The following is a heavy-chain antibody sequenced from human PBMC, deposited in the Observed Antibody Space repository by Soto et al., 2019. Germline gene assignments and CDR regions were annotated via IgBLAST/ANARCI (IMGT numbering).Heavy chain of an antibody. CDR1: GGSISSGGYY. V-gene: IGHV4-31*03. D-gene: IGHD2-2*01. CDR2: IYYSGST. J-gene: IGHJ6*02. CDR3: ARGGDIVLVPAAPPVSFSMDV. Sequence: QVQLQESGPGLVKPSQTLSLTCTVSGGSISSGGYYWSWIRQHPGKGLEWIGYIYYSGSTYYNPSFKSRITISVDTSKNQFSRKLSSVTAADTAVYYCARGGDIVLVPAAPPVSFSMDVWGQGTTVTVSS.